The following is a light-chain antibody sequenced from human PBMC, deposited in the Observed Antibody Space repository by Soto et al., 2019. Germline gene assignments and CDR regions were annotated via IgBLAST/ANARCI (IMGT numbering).Light chain of an antibody. V-gene: IGKV1-39*01. CDR2: VAS. CDR1: QSISNY. CDR3: QQSSSTPQT. Sequence: DIQMTQSPSSLSASLGDRFTITCRASQSISNYLSCYQHTTVKAPQLLIKVASTLQSGVPPTLSGSGSGPHFTLALSTLQPEDFATYYCQQSSSTPQTFSGGTKVDIK. J-gene: IGKJ4*01.